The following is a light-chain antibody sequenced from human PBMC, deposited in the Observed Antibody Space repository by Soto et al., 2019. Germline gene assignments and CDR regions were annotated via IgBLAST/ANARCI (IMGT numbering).Light chain of an antibody. J-gene: IGKJ2*01. Sequence: EIVLTQSPGILSLSPGERATLSCRASQSVSSSYLAWYQQKPGQAPRLLIYGASNRATGIPDRFSASGSKXXXXXXXGXXXXXDFAVYYCQQYGSSPPYTFGQGTKLEIK. CDR3: QQYGSSPPYT. CDR1: QSVSSSY. CDR2: GAS. V-gene: IGKV3-20*01.